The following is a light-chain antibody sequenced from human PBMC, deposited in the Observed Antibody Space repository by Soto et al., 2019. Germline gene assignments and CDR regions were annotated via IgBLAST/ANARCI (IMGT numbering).Light chain of an antibody. CDR2: DVS. CDR3: SSYTSSSTLLYV. Sequence: QSVLTQPASVSGSPGQSITISCTGTSSDVGGYNYVSWYQQHPGKAPKLMIYDVSNRPSGVSNRFSGSKSGNTASLTISGLQAEDERDYYCSSYTSSSTLLYVFGTGTKLTVL. J-gene: IGLJ1*01. V-gene: IGLV2-14*01. CDR1: SSDVGGYNY.